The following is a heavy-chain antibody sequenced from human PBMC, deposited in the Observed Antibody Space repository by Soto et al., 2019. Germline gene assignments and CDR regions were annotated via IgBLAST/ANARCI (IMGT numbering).Heavy chain of an antibody. CDR3: ARNYYGSGSYYWRPTYHYYYYGMDV. D-gene: IGHD3-10*01. J-gene: IGHJ6*02. V-gene: IGHV5-51*01. Sequence: GESLKVSCKGSGYSFTSYWIGWVRQMPGKGLEWMGIIFPGDSDTRYSPSFQGQVTISADKSISTAYLQWSSLKASDTAMYYCARNYYGSGSYYWRPTYHYYYYGMDVWGQGTTVTVSS. CDR1: GYSFTSYW. CDR2: IFPGDSDT.